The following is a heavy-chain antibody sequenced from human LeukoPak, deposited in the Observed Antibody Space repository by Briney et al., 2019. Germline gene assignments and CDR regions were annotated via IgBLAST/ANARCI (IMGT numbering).Heavy chain of an antibody. Sequence: GGSLRLSCAASGFTFSSYAMSWVRQAPGKGLEWVSAISGSGGSTYYADSVKGRFTISRDNSKNTLYLQMNSLRAEDTAVYYCARGPYDSSGYIYYYYYGMGVWGQGTTVTVSS. J-gene: IGHJ6*02. V-gene: IGHV3-23*01. CDR2: ISGSGGST. CDR3: ARGPYDSSGYIYYYYYGMGV. D-gene: IGHD3-22*01. CDR1: GFTFSSYA.